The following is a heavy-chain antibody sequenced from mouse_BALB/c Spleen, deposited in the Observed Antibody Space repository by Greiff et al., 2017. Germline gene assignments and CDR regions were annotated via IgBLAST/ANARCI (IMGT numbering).Heavy chain of an antibody. Sequence: DVQLVESGGGLVKPGGSLKLSCAASGFTFSSYAMSWVRQSPEKRLEWVAEISSGGSYTYYPDTVTGRFTISRDNAKNTLYLEMSSLRSEDTAMYYCARDRMDYWGQGTSVTVSS. V-gene: IGHV5-9-4*01. J-gene: IGHJ4*01. CDR3: ARDRMDY. CDR2: ISSGGSYT. CDR1: GFTFSSYA.